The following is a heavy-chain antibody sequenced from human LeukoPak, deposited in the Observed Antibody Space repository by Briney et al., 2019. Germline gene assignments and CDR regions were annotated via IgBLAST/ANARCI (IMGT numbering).Heavy chain of an antibody. D-gene: IGHD3-22*01. V-gene: IGHV4-30-4*01. J-gene: IGHJ4*02. CDR1: GGSINSGDYY. CDR3: ARDPHYYDSSGYYDY. CDR2: IHSSGNT. Sequence: SETLSLTCTVSGGSINSGDYYWNWIRQHPEKGLEWIGYIHSSGNTYYNPSLKSRVTISVDTSKNQFSLKLSSVTAADTAVYYCARDPHYYDSSGYYDYWGQGTLVTVSS.